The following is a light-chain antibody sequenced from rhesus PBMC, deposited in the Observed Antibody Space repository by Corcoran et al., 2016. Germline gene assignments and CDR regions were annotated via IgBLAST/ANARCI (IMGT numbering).Light chain of an antibody. Sequence: DIQMTQSPSSLSASVGDTVTITCRASQSISSWLAWYQQKPGKVPKLLTYKAASLQSGVPSRFRGSGSGTDFTLTISSLQSEDVATYYCQQYSSSPRTFGQGTKVEIK. CDR1: QSISSW. CDR2: KAA. J-gene: IGKJ1*01. CDR3: QQYSSSPRT. V-gene: IGKV1-22*01.